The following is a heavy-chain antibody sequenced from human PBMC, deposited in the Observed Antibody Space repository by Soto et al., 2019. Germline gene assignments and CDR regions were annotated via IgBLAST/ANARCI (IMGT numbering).Heavy chain of an antibody. CDR1: GFAFSSFG. CDR3: AKGRFDVVTISPFDH. CDR2: ISYDGSEE. D-gene: IGHD3-3*02. J-gene: IGHJ4*01. Sequence: GGSLRLSCAASGFAFSSFGMHWVRQAPGKGLEWVAVISYDGSEESYAGSVKGRATVSRDNSKNTVYLQMNRLRGDDSAIYYCAKGRFDVVTISPFDHWGQGTLVTVSS. V-gene: IGHV3-30*18.